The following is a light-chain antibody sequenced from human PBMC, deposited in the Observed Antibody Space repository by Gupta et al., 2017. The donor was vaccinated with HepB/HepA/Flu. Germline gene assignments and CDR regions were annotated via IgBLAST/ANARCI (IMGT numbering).Light chain of an antibody. CDR1: SNDVGSSNV. CDR2: EDT. J-gene: IGLJ3*02. V-gene: IGLV2-23*01. CDR3: CSYATSNVLV. Sequence: QSALTQPASVSGSPGPSITMSCTGTSNDVGSSNVVSWYQPHPGKAPKFIIYEDTKRPSGVSHRFSGSKSGNTASLTISGLQAEDEADYYCCSYATSNVLVFGGGTKLTVL.